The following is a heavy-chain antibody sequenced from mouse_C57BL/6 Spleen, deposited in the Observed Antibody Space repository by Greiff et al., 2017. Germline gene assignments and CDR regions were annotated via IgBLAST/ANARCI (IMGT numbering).Heavy chain of an antibody. CDR2: IDPETGGT. D-gene: IGHD4-1*01. V-gene: IGHV1-15*01. CDR1: GYTFTDYE. Sequence: VQLQQSGAELVRPGASVTLSCKASGYTFTDYEMHWVKQTPVHGLEWIGAIDPETGGTAYNQKFKGKAILTADKSSSTAYMELRSLTSEDSAGYYCTRESGPGFAYWGQGTLVTVSA. CDR3: TRESGPGFAY. J-gene: IGHJ3*01.